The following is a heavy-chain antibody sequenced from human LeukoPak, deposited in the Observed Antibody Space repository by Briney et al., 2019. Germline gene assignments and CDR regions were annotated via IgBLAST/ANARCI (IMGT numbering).Heavy chain of an antibody. CDR1: GFTFSCYA. J-gene: IGHJ4*02. V-gene: IGHV3-23*01. D-gene: IGHD3-3*01. Sequence: GGSLRLSCAASGFTFSCYAMSWVRQAPGKGLEWVSAISGSGGSTYYADSVKGRFTISRDNSKNALYLQMNSLRAEDTAVYYCAKSGGPDVLRHFYYWGQGTLVTVSS. CDR3: AKSGGPDVLRHFYY. CDR2: ISGSGGST.